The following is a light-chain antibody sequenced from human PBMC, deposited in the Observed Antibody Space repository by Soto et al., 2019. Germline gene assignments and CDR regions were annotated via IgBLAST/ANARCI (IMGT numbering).Light chain of an antibody. CDR3: SSYTSSSTVV. V-gene: IGLV2-14*03. Sequence: QSALTQPASVSGSPGQSITISCNETSSDVGGYNSVSWYQQHPGKAPKLMIYDVSNRPSGVSNRFSGSKSVNTASLTISGLQSEDEADHYCSSYTSSSTVVFGGGTKLTVL. CDR2: DVS. J-gene: IGLJ2*01. CDR1: SSDVGGYNS.